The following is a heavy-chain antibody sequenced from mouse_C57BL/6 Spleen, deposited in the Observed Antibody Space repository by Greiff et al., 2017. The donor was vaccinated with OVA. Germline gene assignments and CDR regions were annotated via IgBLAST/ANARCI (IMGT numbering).Heavy chain of an antibody. CDR2: ISGGGGNT. Sequence: EVKVEESGGGLVKPGGSLKLSCAASGFTFSSYTMSWVRQTPEKRLEWVATISGGGGNTYYPDSVKGRFTISRDNAKNTLYLQMSSLRSEDTALYYCARQVYDGYRYFDYWGQGTTLTVSS. CDR3: ARQVYDGYRYFDY. D-gene: IGHD2-3*01. CDR1: GFTFSSYT. J-gene: IGHJ2*01. V-gene: IGHV5-9*01.